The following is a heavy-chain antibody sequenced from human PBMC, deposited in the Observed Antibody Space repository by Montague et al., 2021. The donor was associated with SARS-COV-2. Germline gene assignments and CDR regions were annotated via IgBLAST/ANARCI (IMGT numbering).Heavy chain of an antibody. CDR3: AKDLEEFITIFGVVTKSPLGMDV. CDR2: IYSGGSST. V-gene: IGHV3-23*03. D-gene: IGHD3-3*01. CDR1: GFTFSSYA. J-gene: IGHJ6*02. Sequence: SLRLSCAASGFTFSSYAMSWVRQAPGKGLEWVSVIYSGGSSTYYXDSXHGLFTISRDNSKNTLYLQMNSLRAEDTAVYYCAKDLEEFITIFGVVTKSPLGMDVWGQGTTVTVSS.